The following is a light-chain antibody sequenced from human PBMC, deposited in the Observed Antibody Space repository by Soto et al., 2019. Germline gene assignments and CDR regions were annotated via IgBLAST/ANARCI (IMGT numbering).Light chain of an antibody. J-gene: IGKJ5*01. V-gene: IGKV1-5*01. CDR1: QSISSW. CDR3: HQYNSYST. Sequence: DIQMTQSPSTLSASVGDRVTITCRSSQSISSWLAWYQQKPGKAPKVLIYDASSLKSGVPSRFSGSGSGTEFTLTISSLQPDDFATYYCHQYNSYSTFGHGTRLEIK. CDR2: DAS.